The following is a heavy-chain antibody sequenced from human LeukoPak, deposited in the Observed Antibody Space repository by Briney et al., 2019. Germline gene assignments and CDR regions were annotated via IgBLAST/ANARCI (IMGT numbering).Heavy chain of an antibody. Sequence: GESLKISCKVSGYSFPSYWITWVRQVPGKGLEWMGRIAPSDSYTNYNPSFEGHVTMSVEKSITTVYLQWSSLKASDTAMYYCARSSGSYRSFDYWGQGTLVTVSS. D-gene: IGHD1-26*01. CDR3: ARSSGSYRSFDY. V-gene: IGHV5-10-1*01. CDR1: GYSFPSYW. J-gene: IGHJ4*02. CDR2: IAPSDSYT.